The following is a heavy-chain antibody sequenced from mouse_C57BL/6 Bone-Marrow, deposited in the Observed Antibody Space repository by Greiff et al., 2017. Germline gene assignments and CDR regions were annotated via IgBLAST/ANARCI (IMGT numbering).Heavy chain of an antibody. J-gene: IGHJ2*01. D-gene: IGHD2-3*01. V-gene: IGHV14-3*01. CDR2: IDPANGNT. CDR1: GFNIKNTY. Sequence: VQLKQSVAELVRPGASVKLSCTASGFNIKNTYMHWVKQRPEQGLEWIGRIDPANGNTKYAPKFQGKDTITAATSSNTAYLQLSSLTSEDTAIDYCARERGYFTCPYFDYWGQGTTLTVSS. CDR3: ARERGYFTCPYFDY.